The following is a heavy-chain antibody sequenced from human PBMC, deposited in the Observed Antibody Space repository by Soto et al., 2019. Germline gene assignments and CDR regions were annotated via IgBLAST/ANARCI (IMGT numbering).Heavy chain of an antibody. Sequence: EVQLVESGGGLVQPGGSLRLSCAASGFTFSSNWMSWVRQAPGKGLEWVANIKQDGSEKYYVDSVKGRFTISRDNAKNSLYLQMNSLRAEDTAVYYCARVSVDSSSWYRVYYFDYWGQGTLVTVSS. CDR3: ARVSVDSSSWYRVYYFDY. J-gene: IGHJ4*02. CDR2: IKQDGSEK. D-gene: IGHD6-13*01. CDR1: GFTFSSNW. V-gene: IGHV3-7*01.